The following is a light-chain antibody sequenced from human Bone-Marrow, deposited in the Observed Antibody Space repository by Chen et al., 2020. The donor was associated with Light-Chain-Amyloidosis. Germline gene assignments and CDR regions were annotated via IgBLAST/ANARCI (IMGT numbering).Light chain of an antibody. CDR2: TAS. CDR1: QSIVNY. J-gene: IGKJ1*01. Sequence: DIQMTQSPSTLSASVGASVTITCRASQSIVNYLHWYQQKPGRAPRLLIHTASTLQSGIPSRFSAGGSGTDFVLAIHTLQPEDFATYFCQQSFSSPATFGQGTRVEVK. CDR3: QQSFSSPAT. V-gene: IGKV1-39*01.